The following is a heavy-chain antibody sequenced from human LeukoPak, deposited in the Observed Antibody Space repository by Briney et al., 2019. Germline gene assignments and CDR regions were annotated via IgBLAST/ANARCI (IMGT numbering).Heavy chain of an antibody. CDR1: EFIFSSYS. Sequence: GGSLRLSCAASEFIFSSYSMNWVRQTPGKGLEWVSYISSSSSTIYYADSVKGRFTISRDNAKNSLYLQMNSLRAEDTALYYCARDRDNSGSYSGDAFDIWGQGTMVTVSS. CDR2: ISSSSSTI. D-gene: IGHD1-26*01. CDR3: ARDRDNSGSYSGDAFDI. J-gene: IGHJ3*02. V-gene: IGHV3-48*01.